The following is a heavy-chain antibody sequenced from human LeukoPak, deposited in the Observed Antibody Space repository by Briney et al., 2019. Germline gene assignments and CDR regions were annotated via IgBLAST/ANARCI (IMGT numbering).Heavy chain of an antibody. Sequence: PSATLSLTCAVYGGSFSGYYWSWIRQPPGKGLEWIGEINHSGGTNYNPSLKSRVTISVDTSKNQFSLRLSSVTAADTAVYYCASTDYSGYDVLRTYYFDYWGQGTLVSVSS. CDR3: ASTDYSGYDVLRTYYFDY. V-gene: IGHV4-34*01. D-gene: IGHD5-12*01. CDR1: GGSFSGYY. CDR2: INHSGGT. J-gene: IGHJ4*02.